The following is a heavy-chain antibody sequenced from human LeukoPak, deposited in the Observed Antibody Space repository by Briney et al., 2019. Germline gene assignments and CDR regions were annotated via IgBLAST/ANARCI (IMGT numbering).Heavy chain of an antibody. CDR1: GFTFSRYP. V-gene: IGHV3-64D*06. J-gene: IGHJ3*02. CDR2: ISSNGAST. Sequence: GGSLRLSCSASGFTFSRYPMYWVRQAPGKGLESVSAISSNGASTSYADSVKGRFTISRDNSKNTLWLQMSSLRAEDTAVYSCVKAHGADAFDIWGQGTMVTVSS. CDR3: VKAHGADAFDI.